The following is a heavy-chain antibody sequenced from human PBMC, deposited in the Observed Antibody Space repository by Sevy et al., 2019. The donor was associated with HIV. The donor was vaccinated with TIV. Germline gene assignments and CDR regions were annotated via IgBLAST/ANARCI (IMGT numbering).Heavy chain of an antibody. J-gene: IGHJ4*02. Sequence: SETLSLTCAVSHYSIRSAYQWGWIRQSPGKGLEWIGSIYPRGSAFYNPSLKSRLSISVDMSKNHFSLNLRSVTAADTAVYYCVEDKNDYGGSYFESWGPGTLVTVSS. D-gene: IGHD4-17*01. CDR2: IYPRGSA. V-gene: IGHV4-38-2*01. CDR1: HYSIRSAYQ. CDR3: VEDKNDYGGSYFES.